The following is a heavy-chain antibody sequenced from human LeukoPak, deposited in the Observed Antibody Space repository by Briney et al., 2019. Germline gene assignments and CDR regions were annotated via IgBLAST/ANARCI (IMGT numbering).Heavy chain of an antibody. CDR3: ARVGSSSWYGASDI. CDR2: ISSSSSTI. D-gene: IGHD6-13*01. V-gene: IGHV3-48*04. J-gene: IGHJ3*02. Sequence: GGSLRLSCAASGFTFSSYSMNWVRQAPGKGLEWVSYISSSSSTIYYADSVKGRFTISRDNAKNSLYLQMNSLRAEDTAVYYCARVGSSSWYGASDIWGQGTMVTVSS. CDR1: GFTFSSYS.